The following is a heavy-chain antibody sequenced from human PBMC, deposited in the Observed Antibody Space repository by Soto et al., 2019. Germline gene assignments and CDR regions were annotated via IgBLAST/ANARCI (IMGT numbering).Heavy chain of an antibody. CDR1: GGTFSSYA. CDR2: IIPIFGTA. CDR3: ARDTGYYDSSGYYHRWFDP. D-gene: IGHD3-22*01. J-gene: IGHJ5*02. Sequence: GASVKVSCKASGGTFSSYAISWVRQAPGQGLEWMGGIIPIFGTANYAQKFQGRVTITADESTSTAYMELSSLRSEDTAVYYCARDTGYYDSSGYYHRWFDPWGQGTLVTVSS. V-gene: IGHV1-69*13.